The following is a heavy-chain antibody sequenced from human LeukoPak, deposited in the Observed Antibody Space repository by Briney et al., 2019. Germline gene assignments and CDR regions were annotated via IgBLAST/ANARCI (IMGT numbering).Heavy chain of an antibody. D-gene: IGHD5-24*01. CDR2: MSYDGSNK. CDR1: GFTFSSYA. CDR3: ARDAEGYNFDY. J-gene: IGHJ4*02. Sequence: GGSLRLSCAASGFTFSSYAMHWVRQAPGKGLEWVAVMSYDGSNKYYADSVKGRFTISRDNSKNTLYLQMNSLRAEDTAVYYCARDAEGYNFDYWGQGTLVTVSS. V-gene: IGHV3-30*04.